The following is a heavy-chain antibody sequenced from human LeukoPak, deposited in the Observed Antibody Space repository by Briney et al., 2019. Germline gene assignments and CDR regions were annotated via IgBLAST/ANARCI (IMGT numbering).Heavy chain of an antibody. Sequence: SETLSLTCTASGGSISSGSYYWGWIRQPPGKGLEWIGSIYYSGSTYYNPSLKSRVTISVDTSKNQFSLKLSSVTAADTAVYYCARDLANYGDRIDYYYYGMDVWGQGTTVTVSS. V-gene: IGHV4-39*07. J-gene: IGHJ6*02. CDR2: IYYSGST. CDR1: GGSISSGSYY. D-gene: IGHD4-17*01. CDR3: ARDLANYGDRIDYYYYGMDV.